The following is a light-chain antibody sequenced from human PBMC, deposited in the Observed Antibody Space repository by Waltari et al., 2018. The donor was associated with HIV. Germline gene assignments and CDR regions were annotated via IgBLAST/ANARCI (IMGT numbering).Light chain of an antibody. J-gene: IGLJ1*01. Sequence: SYELTQPLSVSVALGQTAGITCGGDSIGCQNVHWYQQKPGQAPVLVIYRNTNRPSGIPERFSGSNSGNTATLTITRAQVGDEADYYCHVWDRATGVFGTGTTVTVL. CDR3: HVWDRATGV. CDR2: RNT. CDR1: SIGCQN. V-gene: IGLV3-9*01.